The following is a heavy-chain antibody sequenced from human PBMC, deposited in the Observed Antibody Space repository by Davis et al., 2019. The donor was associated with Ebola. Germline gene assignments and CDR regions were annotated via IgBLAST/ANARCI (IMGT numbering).Heavy chain of an antibody. CDR1: GFTFSTFW. CDR2: IKQDGIEK. Sequence: PGGSLRLSCAASGFTFSTFWMNWVRQPPGRGLEWVANIKQDGIEKYYVDSVKGRFTISRDKANNALYLQMNSLRAEDTAVYYCVRGRPSHYWGQGTLVTVSS. V-gene: IGHV3-7*03. J-gene: IGHJ4*02. CDR3: VRGRPSHY.